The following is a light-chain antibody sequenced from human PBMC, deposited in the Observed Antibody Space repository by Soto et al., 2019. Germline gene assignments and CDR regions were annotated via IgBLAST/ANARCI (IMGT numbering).Light chain of an antibody. J-gene: IGLJ3*02. CDR3: QSYDSSLSGSEV. Sequence: QSVLTQPPSVSEAPRQRVTISCSGSSSNIGNNAVNWYQQLPGKAPKLLIYGNSNRPSGVPDRFSGSKSGTSASLAITGLQAEDEADYYCQSYDSSLSGSEVFGGGTKLTVL. V-gene: IGLV1-40*01. CDR2: GNS. CDR1: SSNIGNNA.